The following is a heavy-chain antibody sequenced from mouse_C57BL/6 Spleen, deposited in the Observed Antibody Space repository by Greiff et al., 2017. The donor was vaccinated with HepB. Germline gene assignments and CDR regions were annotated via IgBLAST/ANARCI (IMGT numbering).Heavy chain of an antibody. Sequence: QVQLQQPGAELGRPGTSVKLSCKASGYTFTSYWMHWVKQRPGQGLEWIGVIDPSDSYTNYNQKFKGKATLTVDTSSSTAYMQLSSLTSEDSAVYYCARRGQNFYWYSDVWGTGTTATVSS. V-gene: IGHV1-59*01. CDR3: ARRGQNFYWYSDV. J-gene: IGHJ1*03. CDR2: IDPSDSYT. CDR1: GYTFTSYW.